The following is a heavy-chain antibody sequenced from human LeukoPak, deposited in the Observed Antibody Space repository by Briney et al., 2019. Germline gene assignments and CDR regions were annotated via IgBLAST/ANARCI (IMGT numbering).Heavy chain of an antibody. CDR3: ARDDSRSWFSFGY. Sequence: GGSLRLSCAASGFTFSSYAMHWVRQAPGKGLEWVAVISYDGSNKYYADSVKGRFTISRDNSKDTLYLQMDSLRAEDTAVYYCARDDSRSWFSFGYWGQGTLVSVSS. CDR2: ISYDGSNK. D-gene: IGHD6-13*01. CDR1: GFTFSSYA. J-gene: IGHJ4*02. V-gene: IGHV3-30*04.